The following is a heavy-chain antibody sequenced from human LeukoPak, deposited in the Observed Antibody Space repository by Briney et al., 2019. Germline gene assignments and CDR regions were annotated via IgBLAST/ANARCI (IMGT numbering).Heavy chain of an antibody. J-gene: IGHJ4*02. Sequence: ASVKVSCKASGYTFTSYGISWVRQAPGQGLEWMGWISAYNSNTNYAQKLQGRVTMTTDTSTSTAYMELRSLRSDDTAVYYCASSGSYLGYFDYWGQGTLVTVSS. CDR2: ISAYNSNT. D-gene: IGHD1-26*01. CDR3: ASSGSYLGYFDY. CDR1: GYTFTSYG. V-gene: IGHV1-18*01.